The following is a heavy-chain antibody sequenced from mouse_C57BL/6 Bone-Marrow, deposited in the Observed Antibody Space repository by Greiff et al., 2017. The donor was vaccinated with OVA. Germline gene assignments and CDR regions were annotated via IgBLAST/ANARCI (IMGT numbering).Heavy chain of an antibody. CDR2: IDPSDSYT. D-gene: IGHD5-5*01. V-gene: IGHV1-50*01. CDR3: ARPTVYLYYAMDY. CDR1: GYTFTSYW. Sequence: QVQLQQPGAELVKPGASVKLSCKASGYTFTSYWMQWVKQRPGQGLEWIGEIDPSDSYTNYNQKFKGKATLTVDTSSSTAYMQLSSLTSEDSAVYYCARPTVYLYYAMDYWGQGTSVTVSS. J-gene: IGHJ4*01.